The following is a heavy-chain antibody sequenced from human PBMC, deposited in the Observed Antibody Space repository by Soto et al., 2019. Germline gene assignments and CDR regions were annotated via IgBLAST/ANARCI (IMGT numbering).Heavy chain of an antibody. D-gene: IGHD6-19*01. CDR3: ARVIAVGEYYYYGMDV. J-gene: IGHJ6*02. V-gene: IGHV4-59*08. Sequence: QVQLQESGPGLVKPSETLSLTCTVSGGSISSYYWSWIRQPPGKGLEWIGYIYYSGSTNYKPPLNRRVTISVDTSENETALMLGSVTAADTAVYYCARVIAVGEYYYYGMDVWGQGTTVTVSS. CDR2: IYYSGST. CDR1: GGSISSYY.